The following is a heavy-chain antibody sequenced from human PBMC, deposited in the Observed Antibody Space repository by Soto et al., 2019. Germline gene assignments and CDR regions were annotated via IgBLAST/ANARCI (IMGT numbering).Heavy chain of an antibody. CDR2: ISDNSSVI. J-gene: IGHJ4*02. V-gene: IGHV3-48*02. CDR3: ARDRDAYCSKGICSGPYFDY. CDR1: GFTFSTYS. D-gene: IGHD2-8*01. Sequence: VGSLRLSCAASGFTFSTYSINWVRQAPGKGLEWISYISDNSSVIYYADAVKGRFTISRDNAKNSLYLQMNSLRDEDTAVYYCARDRDAYCSKGICSGPYFDYWGQGTLVTVSS.